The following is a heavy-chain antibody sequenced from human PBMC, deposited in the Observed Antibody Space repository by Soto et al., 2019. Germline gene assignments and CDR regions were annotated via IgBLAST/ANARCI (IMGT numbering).Heavy chain of an antibody. J-gene: IGHJ5*02. CDR2: INHSGST. V-gene: IGHV4-34*01. Sequence: KTSETLSLTCAVYGGSFSGYYWSWIRQPPGKGLEWIGEINHSGSTNYNPSLKSRVTISVDTSKNQFSLKLSSVTAADTAVYYCARGYIVVVPAAIVGHRLYNWFDPWGQGTLVTVSS. CDR3: ARGYIVVVPAAIVGHRLYNWFDP. D-gene: IGHD2-2*01. CDR1: GGSFSGYY.